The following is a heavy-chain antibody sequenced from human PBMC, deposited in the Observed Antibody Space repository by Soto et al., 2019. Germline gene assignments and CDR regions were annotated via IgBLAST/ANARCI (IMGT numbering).Heavy chain of an antibody. J-gene: IGHJ6*02. Sequence: QVQLVQSGAEVKKPGSSVKVSCKASGGTFSSYAISWVRQAPGQGLEWMGGIIPIFGTANYAQKFQGRVTITADKSTSTAYMELSSLRSEDTAVYYCARGTIFGVVITTRYYGMDVWGHGTTVTVSS. D-gene: IGHD3-3*01. V-gene: IGHV1-69*06. CDR2: IIPIFGTA. CDR3: ARGTIFGVVITTRYYGMDV. CDR1: GGTFSSYA.